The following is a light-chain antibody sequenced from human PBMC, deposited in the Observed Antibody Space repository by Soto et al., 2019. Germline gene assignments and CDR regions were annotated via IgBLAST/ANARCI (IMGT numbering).Light chain of an antibody. Sequence: QSVLTQPPSASGSLGQSVTISCTGSSSDVGGYNYVSWFQQRPGKAPQLMIFEVTKRPSGVPDRFSGSKSGNTASLTVSGLRAEDEGDYYCASYAGRDTYVFGSGTKLTVL. J-gene: IGLJ1*01. V-gene: IGLV2-8*01. CDR1: SSDVGGYNY. CDR2: EVT. CDR3: ASYAGRDTYV.